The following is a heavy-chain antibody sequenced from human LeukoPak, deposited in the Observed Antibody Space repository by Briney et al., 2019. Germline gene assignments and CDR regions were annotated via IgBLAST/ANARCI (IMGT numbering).Heavy chain of an antibody. J-gene: IGHJ3*02. D-gene: IGHD2/OR15-2a*01. V-gene: IGHV1-18*01. CDR2: ISAYNGNT. CDR1: GGTFSSYA. CDR3: ARDGYYADAFDI. Sequence: ASVKASCKASGGTFSSYAISWVRQAPGQGLEWMGWISAYNGNTNYAQKLQGRVTMTTDTSTSTAYMELRSLRSDDTAVYYCARDGYYADAFDIWGQGTMVTVSS.